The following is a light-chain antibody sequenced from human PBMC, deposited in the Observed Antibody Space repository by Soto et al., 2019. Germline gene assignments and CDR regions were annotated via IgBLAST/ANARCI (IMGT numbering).Light chain of an antibody. CDR3: QQTLSFPPT. V-gene: IGKV1-16*01. Sequence: DIQMTQSPSSLSASVGDTVTITCRASRYITNYVAWFQHRPGQAPKSLIYAASSLHSGVPSRFAGSGSGTDFTLTISSLQPEDFATYYCQQTLSFPPTFGQGTKVDIK. J-gene: IGKJ1*01. CDR1: RYITNY. CDR2: AAS.